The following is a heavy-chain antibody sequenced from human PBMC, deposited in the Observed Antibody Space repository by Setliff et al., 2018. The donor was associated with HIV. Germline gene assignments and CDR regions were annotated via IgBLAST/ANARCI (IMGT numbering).Heavy chain of an antibody. D-gene: IGHD3-10*01. CDR2: INVGNGDT. J-gene: IGHJ4*02. CDR1: GYTFAGYA. Sequence: ASVKVSCKTSGYTFAGYAIHWVRQAPGQSLEWMGWINVGNGDTKYSQNFQGRVTITRDTSANTANMELSSLRSEDTAVYYCAREPAGSGSGSFGFWGQGTLVTVSS. V-gene: IGHV1-3*01. CDR3: AREPAGSGSGSFGF.